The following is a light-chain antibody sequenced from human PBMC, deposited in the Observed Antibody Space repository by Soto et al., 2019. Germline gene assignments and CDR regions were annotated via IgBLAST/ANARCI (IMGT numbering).Light chain of an antibody. V-gene: IGKV4-1*01. CDR1: PSILFTSNNKNY. Sequence: DIVMTQSPDSLAVSLGERAAINCKSSPSILFTSNNKNYLAWYQQKPGQPPKLLIYWASTRESGIPDRFGGSGSGTDFTLTISSLQAEDGAVYCCEQYYTSPPYTFGQGTKVEIK. CDR2: WAS. CDR3: EQYYTSPPYT. J-gene: IGKJ2*01.